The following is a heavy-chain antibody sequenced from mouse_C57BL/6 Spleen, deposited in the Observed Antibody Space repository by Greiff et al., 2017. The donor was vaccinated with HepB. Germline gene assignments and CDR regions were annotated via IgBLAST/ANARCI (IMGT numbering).Heavy chain of an antibody. CDR2: IDPENGDT. D-gene: IGHD1-1*01. Sequence: EVQLQQSGAELVRPGASVKLSCTASGFNIKDDYMHWVKQRPEQGLEWIGWIDPENGDTEYASKFQGKATITADTSSNTAYLQLSSLTSEDPAVYYCTTDYYGSSYERAMDYWGQGTSVTVSS. J-gene: IGHJ4*01. CDR1: GFNIKDDY. CDR3: TTDYYGSSYERAMDY. V-gene: IGHV14-4*01.